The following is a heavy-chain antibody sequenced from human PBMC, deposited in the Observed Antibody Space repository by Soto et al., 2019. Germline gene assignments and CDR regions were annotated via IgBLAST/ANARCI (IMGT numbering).Heavy chain of an antibody. V-gene: IGHV3-15*07. CDR1: GFTFSNAW. Sequence: EVQLVESGGGLVKPGGSLRLSCAASGFTFSNAWMNWVRQAPGKGLEWVGRIKSKTDGGATDYAAPVKGRFTISRDDSKNTLYLQMNSLKTEDTAVYYCTTSSSYDFWSGYYRRHYWGQGTLVTVSS. CDR2: IKSKTDGGAT. CDR3: TTSSSYDFWSGYYRRHY. D-gene: IGHD3-3*01. J-gene: IGHJ4*02.